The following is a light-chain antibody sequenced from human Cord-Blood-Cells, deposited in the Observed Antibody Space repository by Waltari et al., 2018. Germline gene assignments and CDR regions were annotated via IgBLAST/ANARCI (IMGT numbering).Light chain of an antibody. Sequence: DIQMTQSPSSLSASVGDRVTITCRASQSISGYLNWYQQKPGKALKRLIYAASSFQSGVPSRFCGSGSGTDFTHTIASLQPEDFATYCCQVSYSTLRTFGPGTKVDIK. CDR2: AAS. CDR3: QVSYSTLRT. J-gene: IGKJ3*01. V-gene: IGKV1-39*01. CDR1: QSISGY.